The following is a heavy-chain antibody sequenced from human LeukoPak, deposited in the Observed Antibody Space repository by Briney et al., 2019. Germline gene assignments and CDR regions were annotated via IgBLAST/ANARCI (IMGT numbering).Heavy chain of an antibody. CDR3: ARENTAMAEGDYYYYYGMDV. Sequence: ASETLSLTCTVSGGSISSYYWSWIRQPPGKGLEWIGYIYYSGSTNYNPSLKSRVTISVDTSKNQFSLKLSSVTAADTAVYYCARENTAMAEGDYYYYYGMDVWGQGTTVTVSS. J-gene: IGHJ6*02. CDR2: IYYSGST. CDR1: GGSISSYY. D-gene: IGHD5-18*01. V-gene: IGHV4-59*12.